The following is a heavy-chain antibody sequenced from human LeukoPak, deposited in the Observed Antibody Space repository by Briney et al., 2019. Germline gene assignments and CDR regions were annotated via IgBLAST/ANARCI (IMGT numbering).Heavy chain of an antibody. CDR1: GFTFSSYA. CDR2: ISGSGGST. CDR3: ARHSSGYYHYDY. D-gene: IGHD3-22*01. J-gene: IGHJ4*02. V-gene: IGHV3-23*01. Sequence: GGSLRLSCAASGFTFSSYAMSWVRQAPGKGLEWVSAISGSGGSTYYADSVKGRFTISRDNSKNTLYLQMNSLRAEDTAVYYCARHSSGYYHYDYWGPGTPVTVAS.